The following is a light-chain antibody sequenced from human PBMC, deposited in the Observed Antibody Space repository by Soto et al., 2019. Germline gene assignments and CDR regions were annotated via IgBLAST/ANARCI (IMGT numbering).Light chain of an antibody. CDR1: QTIRSY. V-gene: IGKV1-39*01. Sequence: DIQMTQSPSSLSASVGDRVTITCRASQTIRSYLNWYQQKPGKAPVLLISAASSLQSGVPSRFSGSGSGTVFTLTISSLQPEDFATYYCQQSFSIPPLTFGGGTKVEIK. CDR3: QQSFSIPPLT. J-gene: IGKJ4*01. CDR2: AAS.